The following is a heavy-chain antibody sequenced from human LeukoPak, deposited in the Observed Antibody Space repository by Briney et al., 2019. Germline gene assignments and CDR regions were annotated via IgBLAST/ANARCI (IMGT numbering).Heavy chain of an antibody. CDR1: GFTFSRYA. D-gene: IGHD3-10*01. CDR2: ISGGGGST. V-gene: IGHV3-23*01. CDR3: ARDRGSGKDAMDV. Sequence: PGGSLRLSCAVSGFTFSRYAMSWVRQAPGKGLEWVSAISGGGGSTYYPDFVKGRFTISRENSKNMLYLQMNSLRAEDTAVYYCARDRGSGKDAMDVWGQGTMVTVSS. J-gene: IGHJ6*02.